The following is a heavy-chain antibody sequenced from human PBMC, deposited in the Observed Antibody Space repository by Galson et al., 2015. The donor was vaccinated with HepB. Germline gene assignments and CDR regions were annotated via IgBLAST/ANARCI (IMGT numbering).Heavy chain of an antibody. CDR2: FYYSGNT. CDR1: GGSISSSSYY. CDR3: ARRIAGGPDY. V-gene: IGHV4-39*01. D-gene: IGHD6-13*01. Sequence: TLSLTCTVSGGSISSSSYYWGWIRQPPGKGLEWIGSFYYSGNTYYNPSLKSRVTISVDTSKNQFSLNLSSVTAADTAVYYCARRIAGGPDYWGQGTLVTVSS. J-gene: IGHJ4*02.